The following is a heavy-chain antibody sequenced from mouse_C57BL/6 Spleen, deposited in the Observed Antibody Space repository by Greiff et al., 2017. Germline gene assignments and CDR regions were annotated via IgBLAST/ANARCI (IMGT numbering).Heavy chain of an antibody. Sequence: VQLVASGAELARPGASVKLSCKASGYTFTSYGISWVKQRTGQGLEWIGEIYPRSGNTSYNSKFKGKATLTADKSSSTAYMELRSLTSEDSAVDFCAREGLDYDYFDDWSQGTTLTVSS. D-gene: IGHD2-4*01. J-gene: IGHJ2*01. V-gene: IGHV1-81*01. CDR2: IYPRSGNT. CDR3: AREGLDYDYFDD. CDR1: GYTFTSYG.